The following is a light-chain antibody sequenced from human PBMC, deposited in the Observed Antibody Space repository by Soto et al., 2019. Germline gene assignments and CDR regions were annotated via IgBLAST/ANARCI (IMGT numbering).Light chain of an antibody. CDR1: QSVSSSY. CDR3: QQYGSPGT. Sequence: EIVLTQSPGTLSLSPCERATLSCRASQSVSSSYLAWYQQKPGQAPRLLIYGASSRATGIPDRFSGSGSGTDFTLTISRLEPEDFAVYYCQQYGSPGTFGQGTKVDIK. J-gene: IGKJ1*01. V-gene: IGKV3-20*01. CDR2: GAS.